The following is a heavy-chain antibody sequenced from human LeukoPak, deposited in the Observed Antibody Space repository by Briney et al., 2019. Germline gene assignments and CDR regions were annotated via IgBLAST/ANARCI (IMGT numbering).Heavy chain of an antibody. J-gene: IGHJ5*02. Sequence: PSETLSLTCAVYGGSFSDYYWSWIRQPPGKGLEWIGEINHSGSTNYNPSLKSRVTISVDTSKNQFSLKLSSVTAADTAVYYCARVGYGDYGVRFDPWGQGTLVTVSS. V-gene: IGHV4-34*01. CDR1: GGSFSDYY. CDR3: ARVGYGDYGVRFDP. CDR2: INHSGST. D-gene: IGHD4-17*01.